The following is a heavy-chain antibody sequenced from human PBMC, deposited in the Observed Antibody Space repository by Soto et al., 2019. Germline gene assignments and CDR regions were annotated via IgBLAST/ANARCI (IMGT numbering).Heavy chain of an antibody. CDR1: GFTVSSNY. CDR3: ARDRPYSSSQGGDAFDI. CDR2: IYSGGST. Sequence: GGSLRLSCAASGFTVSSNYMSWVRQAPGKGLEWVSVIYSGGSTYYADSVKGRFTISRHNSKNTLYLQMNSLRAEDTAVYYCARDRPYSSSQGGDAFDIWGQGTMVTVSS. D-gene: IGHD6-6*01. J-gene: IGHJ3*02. V-gene: IGHV3-53*04.